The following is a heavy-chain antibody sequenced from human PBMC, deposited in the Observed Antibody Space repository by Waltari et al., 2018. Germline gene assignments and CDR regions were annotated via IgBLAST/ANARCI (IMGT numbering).Heavy chain of an antibody. CDR3: ARGSYYYDSSGDLH. J-gene: IGHJ4*02. D-gene: IGHD3-22*01. CDR1: GGTFSSYA. V-gene: IGHV1-69*01. Sequence: QVQLVQSGAEVKKPGSSVQVSCKASGGTFSSYAISWVRQAPGQGLEWMGGIIPIFGKANYAQKCQGRATITADDSTSTAYMELSSLRSEDTAVYYCARGSYYYDSSGDLHWGQGTLVTVSS. CDR2: IIPIFGKA.